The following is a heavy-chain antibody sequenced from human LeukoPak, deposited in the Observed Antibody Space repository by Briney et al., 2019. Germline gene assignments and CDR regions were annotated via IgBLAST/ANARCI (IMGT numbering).Heavy chain of an antibody. CDR1: GFTFSNYW. CDR2: IYVDGRTT. J-gene: IGHJ4*02. Sequence: GGSLRLSCVASGFTFSNYWMHWVRQPPGKGLVWVSRIYVDGRTTNYADSVKGRFTISRDNSKSTLYLQMNSLRAEDTAVYYCARDLNYSGNHGPGSYWGQGTLVTVSS. D-gene: IGHD1-26*01. CDR3: ARDLNYSGNHGPGSY. V-gene: IGHV3-74*01.